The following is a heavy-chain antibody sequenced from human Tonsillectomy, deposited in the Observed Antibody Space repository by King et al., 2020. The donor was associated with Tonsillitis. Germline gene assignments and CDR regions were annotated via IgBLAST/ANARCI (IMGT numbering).Heavy chain of an antibody. Sequence: VQLVESGGGLVQPGGSLRLSCSASEFTFSSFAMHWVRQAPGKGLEYVSAISSDGGSTYYADSVKGRFTIYRDNSKNTLYLQVSSLRPEDTATYYCVKKSAARIAARPDYYYYYMDVWGKGTTVTVSS. V-gene: IGHV3-64D*06. J-gene: IGHJ6*03. CDR2: ISSDGGST. CDR1: EFTFSSFA. CDR3: VKKSAARIAARPDYYYYYMDV. D-gene: IGHD6-6*01.